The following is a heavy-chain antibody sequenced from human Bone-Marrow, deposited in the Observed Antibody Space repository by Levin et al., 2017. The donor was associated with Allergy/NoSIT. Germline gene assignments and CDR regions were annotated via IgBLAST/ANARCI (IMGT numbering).Heavy chain of an antibody. Sequence: GGSLRLSCAASGFTFDDYAMHWVRQAPGKGLEWVSGVSWNSAKIAYADSVKGRFTISRDNARNSLYLQMNSLRAEDTALYYCAKAYGSGSSDYYYGMDVWGQGTTVTVSS. CDR3: AKAYGSGSSDYYYGMDV. D-gene: IGHD3-10*01. V-gene: IGHV3-9*01. J-gene: IGHJ6*02. CDR1: GFTFDDYA. CDR2: VSWNSAKI.